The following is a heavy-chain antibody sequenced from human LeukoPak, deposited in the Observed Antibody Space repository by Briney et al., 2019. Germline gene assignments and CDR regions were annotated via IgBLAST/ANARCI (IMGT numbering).Heavy chain of an antibody. CDR2: ISAYNGNT. J-gene: IGHJ4*02. V-gene: IGHV1-18*01. CDR1: GYTFTSYG. Sequence: GASVKVSCKASGYTFTSYGISWVRQAPGQGLEWMGWISAYNGNTNYAQKLQGRVTMTTDTSTSTAYMELRSLRSDDTAVYYCARDIKWEPFVTRIDCWGQGTLVTVSS. CDR3: ARDIKWEPFVTRIDC. D-gene: IGHD1-26*01.